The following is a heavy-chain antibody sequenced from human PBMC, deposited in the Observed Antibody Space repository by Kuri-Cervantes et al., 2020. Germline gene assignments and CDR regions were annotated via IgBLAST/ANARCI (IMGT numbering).Heavy chain of an antibody. CDR1: GFTFDDYA. V-gene: IGHV3-20*04. Sequence: GGSLRLSCAASGFTFDDYAMHWVRQAPGKGLEWVSGINWNGGSTGYADSVKGRFTISRDNAKNSVYLQMNSLRAEDTAVFFCAGLRANSNRAFDIWGQGTMVTVSS. CDR2: INWNGGST. CDR3: AGLRANSNRAFDI. D-gene: IGHD5-12*01. J-gene: IGHJ3*02.